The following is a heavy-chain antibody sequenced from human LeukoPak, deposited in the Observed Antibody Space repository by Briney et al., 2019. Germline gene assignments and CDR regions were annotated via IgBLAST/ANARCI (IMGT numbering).Heavy chain of an antibody. V-gene: IGHV1-69*13. CDR2: IIPIFGTA. J-gene: IGHJ4*02. Sequence: SVKVSCKASGGTFSSYAISWVRQAPGQGLEWMGGIIPIFGTANYAQKFQGRVTITADESTSTAYMELSSLRSEDTAVYYCARDPLGYYYDSSGYYDYWGQGTLVTVSS. CDR1: GGTFSSYA. D-gene: IGHD3-22*01. CDR3: ARDPLGYYYDSSGYYDY.